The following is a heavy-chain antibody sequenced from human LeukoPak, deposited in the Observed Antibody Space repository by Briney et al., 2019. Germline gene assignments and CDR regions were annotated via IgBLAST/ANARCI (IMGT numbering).Heavy chain of an antibody. D-gene: IGHD4-11*01. Sequence: GGSLRLSCAASGFTFSSYSMNWVRQAPGKGLEWVSSISTSSSYIYYADSVKGRFTIYRDNDKNSLYLQMNSLRAEDTAVYYCAREVVYSNYAFDYWGQGTLVTVSS. CDR3: AREVVYSNYAFDY. CDR1: GFTFSSYS. CDR2: ISTSSSYI. J-gene: IGHJ4*02. V-gene: IGHV3-21*01.